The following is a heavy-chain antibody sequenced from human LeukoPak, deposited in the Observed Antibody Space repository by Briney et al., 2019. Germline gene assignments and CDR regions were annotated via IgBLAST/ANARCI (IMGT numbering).Heavy chain of an antibody. CDR3: AELGITMIGGV. CDR2: ISSSGSTI. D-gene: IGHD3-10*02. V-gene: IGHV3-48*03. J-gene: IGHJ6*04. CDR1: GFTFSSYE. Sequence: GGSLRLSCAASGFTFSSYEMNWVRQAPGKGLEGGSYISSSGSTIYCADSVKGRFTISRDNAKNSLYLQMNSLRAKDTAVYYCAELGITMIGGVWGKGTTVTISS.